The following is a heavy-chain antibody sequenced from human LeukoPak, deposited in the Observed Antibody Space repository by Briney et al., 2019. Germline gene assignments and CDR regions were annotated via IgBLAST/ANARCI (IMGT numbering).Heavy chain of an antibody. CDR1: GFTFSSYS. V-gene: IGHV3-21*01. D-gene: IGHD5/OR15-5a*01. Sequence: GGSLRLSCAASGFTFSSYSMNWVRQAPGKGLEWVSSICSSSTYIYYADSVKGRFTTSRDNAKNSLYLQMNSLRAEDTAVYYCARGVGDVNDYYYYGMDVWGQGTTVTVSS. CDR3: ARGVGDVNDYYYYGMDV. J-gene: IGHJ6*02. CDR2: ICSSSTYI.